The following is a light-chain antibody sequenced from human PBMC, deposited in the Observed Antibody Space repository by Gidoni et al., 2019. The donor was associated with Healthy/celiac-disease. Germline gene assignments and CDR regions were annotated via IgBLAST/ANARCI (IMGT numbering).Light chain of an antibody. CDR2: DDS. Sequence: SYVLPHPPPVSVAPGQTARITCGGNNIGSKSVHWYQQKPGQAPVLVVYDDSDRPSGIPERFSGSNTGNTATLTISRVEAGDEADYYCQVWDSSSDHWVFGGGTKLTVL. J-gene: IGLJ3*02. CDR1: NIGSKS. CDR3: QVWDSSSDHWV. V-gene: IGLV3-21*02.